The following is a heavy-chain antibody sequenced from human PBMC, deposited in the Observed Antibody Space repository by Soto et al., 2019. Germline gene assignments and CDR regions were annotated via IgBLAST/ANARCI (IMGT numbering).Heavy chain of an antibody. V-gene: IGHV4-34*01. Sequence: QVQLQQWGAGLLKPSETLSLTCAVYGGSFSGYYWSWIRQPPGKGLEWIGEINHSGSTNYNPSLKRRVTISVDTSKNQFSLKLSSVTAADTAVYYCARTGYSSGWFDYWGQGTLVTVSS. D-gene: IGHD6-19*01. J-gene: IGHJ4*02. CDR1: GGSFSGYY. CDR2: INHSGST. CDR3: ARTGYSSGWFDY.